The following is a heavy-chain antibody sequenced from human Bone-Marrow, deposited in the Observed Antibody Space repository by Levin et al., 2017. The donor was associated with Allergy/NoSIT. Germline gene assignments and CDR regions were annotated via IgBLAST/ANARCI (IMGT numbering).Heavy chain of an antibody. Sequence: SETLSLTCTVSGDSISRGSYFWTWIRQPAGKGLEWIGRVLTNGTTNYNPSLKSRVTISLDTSKNQFSLKLTSVTAADTAVYYCARVPHPYCNDGHCYSYYYMDDWGKGTAVTVSS. CDR3: ARVPHPYCNDGHCYSYYYMDD. CDR2: VLTNGTT. D-gene: IGHD2-21*01. CDR1: GDSISRGSYF. V-gene: IGHV4-61*02. J-gene: IGHJ6*03.